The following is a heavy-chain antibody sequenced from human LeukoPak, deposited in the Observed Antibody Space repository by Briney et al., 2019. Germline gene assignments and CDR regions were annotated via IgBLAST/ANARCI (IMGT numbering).Heavy chain of an antibody. CDR2: INPNTGAT. CDR3: AREEMDSNSLDH. J-gene: IGHJ4*02. CDR1: GYTFIGNY. D-gene: IGHD5-24*01. Sequence: GASVKVSCKASGYTFIGNYIHWVRQAPGQGLEWMGGINPNTGATNYAQMFQGRVTMTRDTSISIGYMDLTRLTSDDSAVYYCAREEMDSNSLDHWGQGTLVTVSS. V-gene: IGHV1-2*02.